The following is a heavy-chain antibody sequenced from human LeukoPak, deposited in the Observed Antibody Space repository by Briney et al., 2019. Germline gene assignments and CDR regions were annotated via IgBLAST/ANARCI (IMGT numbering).Heavy chain of an antibody. CDR3: ARDPPLQYYDFWSGTWGSDY. D-gene: IGHD3-3*01. Sequence: GGSLRLSCAASGFTFSSYSMNWVRQAPGKGLEWVSSISSSSSYIYYADSVKGRFTISRDNAKNSLHLQMNSLRAEDTAVYYCARDPPLQYYDFWSGTWGSDYWGQGTLVTVSS. CDR1: GFTFSSYS. J-gene: IGHJ4*02. CDR2: ISSSSSYI. V-gene: IGHV3-21*01.